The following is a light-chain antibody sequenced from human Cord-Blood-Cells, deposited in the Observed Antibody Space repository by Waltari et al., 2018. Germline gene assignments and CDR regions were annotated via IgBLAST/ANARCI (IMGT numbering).Light chain of an antibody. CDR3: CSNAGSSTWV. V-gene: IGLV2-23*02. CDR2: EVS. CDR1: SSDVGSYNL. J-gene: IGLJ3*02. Sequence: QSALTQPASVSGSPGPSITISCTGTSSDVGSYNLVSWYQQHPGKAPKLMIYEVSKRPSGVSNRFSGSKSGNTASLTISGLQAEDEADYYCCSNAGSSTWVFGGGTKLTVL.